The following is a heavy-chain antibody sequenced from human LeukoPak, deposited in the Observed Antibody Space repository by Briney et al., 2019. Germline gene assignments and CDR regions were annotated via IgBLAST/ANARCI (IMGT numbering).Heavy chain of an antibody. Sequence: SETLSHTCTVSGGSISSYYWSWIRQPPGKGLEWIGYIYYSGSTNYNPSLKSRVTISVDTSKNQFSLKLSSVTAADTAVYYCARHVRYDRLDYWGQGTLVTVSS. D-gene: IGHD3-3*01. CDR2: IYYSGST. J-gene: IGHJ4*02. CDR3: ARHVRYDRLDY. V-gene: IGHV4-59*08. CDR1: GGSISSYY.